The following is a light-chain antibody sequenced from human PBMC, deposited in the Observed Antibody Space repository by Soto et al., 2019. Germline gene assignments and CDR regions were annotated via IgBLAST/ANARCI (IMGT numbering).Light chain of an antibody. CDR2: YAS. CDR1: QSFSSY. J-gene: IGKJ5*01. V-gene: IGKV3-11*01. Sequence: EIVLTQSAATLSLSPGERATLSCGASQSFSSYLAWYQQKTGQAPRLLIYYASNRATGIPGRFSGSGHGTDFNLTISSLEPEDFAVYYCQQRSNWPLTFGQGTRLEIK. CDR3: QQRSNWPLT.